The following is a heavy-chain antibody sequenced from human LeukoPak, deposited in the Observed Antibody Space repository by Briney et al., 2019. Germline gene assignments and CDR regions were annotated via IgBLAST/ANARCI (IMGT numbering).Heavy chain of an antibody. V-gene: IGHV4-59*08. CDR2: IYYSGST. J-gene: IGHJ4*02. CDR1: GGSISSYY. D-gene: IGHD6-19*01. Sequence: PSETLSLTCTVSGGSISSYYWSWIRQPPGKGLEWIGYIYYSGSTNYNPSLKSRVTISVDTSKNQFSLKLSSVTAADTAVYYCARLDSSGWHNIDYWGQGTLVTVSS. CDR3: ARLDSSGWHNIDY.